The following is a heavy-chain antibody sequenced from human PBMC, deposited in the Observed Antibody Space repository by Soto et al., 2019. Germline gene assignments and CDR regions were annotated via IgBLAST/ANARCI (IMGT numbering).Heavy chain of an antibody. Sequence: PSETLSLTCTVSGGSISSSSYYWGWIRQPPXKGLEWIGSIYYSGSTYYNPSLKSRVTISVDTSKNQFSLKLSSVTAADTAVYYCARVDFWSGYYTGSTFDYWGQGTLVTVSS. CDR1: GGSISSSSYY. CDR2: IYYSGST. J-gene: IGHJ4*02. D-gene: IGHD3-3*01. V-gene: IGHV4-39*01. CDR3: ARVDFWSGYYTGSTFDY.